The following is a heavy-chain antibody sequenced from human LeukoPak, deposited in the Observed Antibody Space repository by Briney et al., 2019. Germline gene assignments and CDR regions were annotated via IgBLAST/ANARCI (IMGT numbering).Heavy chain of an antibody. CDR3: ARRNYYDSSGFFQV. D-gene: IGHD3-22*01. CDR2: IYHSGST. V-gene: IGHV4-38-2*02. Sequence: SETLSLTCTVSGYSISSGYYWGWIRQPPGKGLEWIGSIYHSGSTYYNPSLKSRVTISVDTSKNQFSLKLSSVTAADTAVYYCARRNYYDSSGFFQVWGQGTLVTVSS. J-gene: IGHJ4*02. CDR1: GYSISSGYY.